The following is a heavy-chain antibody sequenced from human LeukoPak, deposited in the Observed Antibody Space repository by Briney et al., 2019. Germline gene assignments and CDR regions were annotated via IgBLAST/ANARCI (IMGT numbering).Heavy chain of an antibody. D-gene: IGHD6-13*01. CDR1: GYTFTSYG. V-gene: IGHV1-18*01. CDR2: ISAYNGNT. Sequence: ASVKVSCKASGYTFTSYGISWVRQAPGQGLEWMGWISAYNGNTNYAQKFQGRVTMTRDTSISTAYMELSRLRSDDTAVYYCAREGVSSSWSFDYWGQGTLVTVSS. CDR3: AREGVSSSWSFDY. J-gene: IGHJ4*02.